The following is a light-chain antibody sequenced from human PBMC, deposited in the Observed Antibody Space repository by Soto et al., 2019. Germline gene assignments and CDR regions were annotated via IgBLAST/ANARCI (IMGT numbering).Light chain of an antibody. V-gene: IGLV1-40*01. CDR3: QSYDSSLSGAYV. Sequence: QSVLTQPPSVSGAPGQRVTISCTGSSSNIGAGYDVPWYQQLPGTAPKLLIYGNNNQPSGVPARFSGSKSGTPPSLANTGLQVEDEVYYYCQSYDSSLSGAYVFGTGTKLTVL. J-gene: IGLJ1*01. CDR2: GNN. CDR1: SSNIGAGYD.